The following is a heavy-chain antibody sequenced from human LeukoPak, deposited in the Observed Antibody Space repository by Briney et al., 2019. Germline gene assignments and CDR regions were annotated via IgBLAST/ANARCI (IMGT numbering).Heavy chain of an antibody. V-gene: IGHV4-39*07. CDR2: IYSNGNT. CDR3: ARSATVTTGYFDY. D-gene: IGHD4-17*01. CDR1: GGSISSSGHY. Sequence: SETLSLTCSVSGGSISSSGHYWGWIRQSPEKGLDWIGSIYSNGNTYYNPSVKSRVTISVDTSKNQFSLKLTSVAAAETAVYYCARSATVTTGYFDYWGQGALVTVSS. J-gene: IGHJ4*02.